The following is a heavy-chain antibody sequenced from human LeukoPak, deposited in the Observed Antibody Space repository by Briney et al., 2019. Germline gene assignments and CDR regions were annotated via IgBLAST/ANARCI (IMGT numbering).Heavy chain of an antibody. V-gene: IGHV3-30*18. J-gene: IGHJ6*02. CDR1: GFTFSSYG. Sequence: GGSLRLSCAACGFTFSSYGIHWVRQAPGKGLEWVAVISYDGSNIYYAHSVRGRFTISRDNSKNTLYLQMNSLRAEDTAVYYSAKDIVVVPAAIGYYYYYGMDVWGQGTTVTVSS. CDR3: AKDIVVVPAAIGYYYYYGMDV. D-gene: IGHD2-2*01. CDR2: ISYDGSNI.